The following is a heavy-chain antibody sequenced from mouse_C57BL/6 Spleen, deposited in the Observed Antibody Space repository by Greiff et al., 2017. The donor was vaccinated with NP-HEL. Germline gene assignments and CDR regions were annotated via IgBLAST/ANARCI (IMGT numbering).Heavy chain of an antibody. J-gene: IGHJ2*01. CDR2: IHPNSGST. Sequence: VQLQQPGAELVKPGASVKLSCKASGYTFTSYWMHWVKQRPGQGLEWIGMIHPNSGSTNYNEKFKSKATLTVDKSSSTAYMQLSSLTSEDSAVYYCASRDYYGSSPFDYWGQGTTLTVSS. D-gene: IGHD1-1*01. V-gene: IGHV1-64*01. CDR3: ASRDYYGSSPFDY. CDR1: GYTFTSYW.